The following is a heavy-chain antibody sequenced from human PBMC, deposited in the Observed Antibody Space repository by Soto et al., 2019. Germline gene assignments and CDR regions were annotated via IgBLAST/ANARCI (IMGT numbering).Heavy chain of an antibody. CDR1: GGSISSSAYY. D-gene: IGHD1-26*01. CDR2: IFYSGTT. Sequence: QLQLQESGPGLVKPSETLSLTCTVSGGSISSSAYYWAWIRQTPGKGLDWIGSIFYSGTTYYSPSLKSRLTISVDTSKNQFSLKLSPVTGADTAVYQCARGSSTIVGAPRYTYGMDVWGQGTTVTVSS. J-gene: IGHJ6*02. V-gene: IGHV4-39*01. CDR3: ARGSSTIVGAPRYTYGMDV.